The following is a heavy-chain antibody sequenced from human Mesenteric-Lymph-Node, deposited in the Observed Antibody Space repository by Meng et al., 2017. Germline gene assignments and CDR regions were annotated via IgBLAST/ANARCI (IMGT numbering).Heavy chain of an antibody. CDR2: IKSKTDGGTT. V-gene: IGHV3-15*01. CDR1: GFTFSNAW. J-gene: IGHJ4*02. D-gene: IGHD6-13*01. CDR3: TTRRLSSSWYVEDFDY. Sequence: LTGAASGFTFSNAWMSWVRQAPGKGLEWVGRIKSKTDGGTTDYAAPVKGRFTISRDDSKNTLYLQMNSLKTEDTAVYYCTTRRLSSSWYVEDFDYWGQGTLVTVSS.